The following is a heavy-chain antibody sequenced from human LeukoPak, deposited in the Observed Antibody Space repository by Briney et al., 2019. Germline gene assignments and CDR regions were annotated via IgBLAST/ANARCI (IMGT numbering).Heavy chain of an antibody. J-gene: IGHJ4*02. CDR3: ARDPSEVEAAAYYFDY. D-gene: IGHD2-15*01. Sequence: ASVKVSCKASGYTFTSYYMHWVRQAPGQGLEWMGWINPNSGGTNYAQKFQGRVTMTRDTSISTAYMELSRLRSDDTAVYYCARDPSEVEAAAYYFDYWGQGTLVTVSS. V-gene: IGHV1-2*02. CDR1: GYTFTSYY. CDR2: INPNSGGT.